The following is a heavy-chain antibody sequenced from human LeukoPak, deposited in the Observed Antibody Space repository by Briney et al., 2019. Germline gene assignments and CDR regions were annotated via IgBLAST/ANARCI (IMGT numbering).Heavy chain of an antibody. CDR2: ISWNSGSI. J-gene: IGHJ4*02. CDR3: AKGFTGAVTWPFDY. V-gene: IGHV3-9*03. CDR1: GFTFDDYA. D-gene: IGHD6-19*01. Sequence: GGSLRLSCAASGFTFDDYAMHWVRQAPGKGLEWVSGISWNSGSIGYADSVKGRFTISRDNAKNSLYLQMNSLRAEDMALYYCAKGFTGAVTWPFDYWGQGTLVTVSS.